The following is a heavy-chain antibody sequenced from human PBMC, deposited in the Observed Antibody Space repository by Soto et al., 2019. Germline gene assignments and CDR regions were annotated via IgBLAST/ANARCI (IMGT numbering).Heavy chain of an antibody. CDR1: GGSISSYY. D-gene: IGHD3-16*01. J-gene: IGHJ4*02. CDR2: IYYSGST. Sequence: SETLSLTCTVSGGSISSYYWSWIRQPPGKGLEWIGYIYYSGSTNYNPSLKSRVTISVDTSKNQFSLKLSSVTAADTAVYYCARTWGSTKDYWGRGTLVTVSS. CDR3: ARTWGSTKDY. V-gene: IGHV4-59*01.